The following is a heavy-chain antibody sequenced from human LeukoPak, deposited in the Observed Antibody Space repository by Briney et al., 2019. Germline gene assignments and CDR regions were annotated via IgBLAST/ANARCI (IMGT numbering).Heavy chain of an antibody. J-gene: IGHJ4*02. D-gene: IGHD2-15*01. CDR3: AKSSASGGSYGLDY. Sequence: PGGSLRLSCAASGFTFSSYAMSWVRQAPGKGLEWVSAISGSGGSTYYADSVKGRFTISRDNSKNTLYLQMNSLRAEDTAVYYCAKSSASGGSYGLDYWGQGTLVTVSS. CDR1: GFTFSSYA. V-gene: IGHV3-23*01. CDR2: ISGSGGST.